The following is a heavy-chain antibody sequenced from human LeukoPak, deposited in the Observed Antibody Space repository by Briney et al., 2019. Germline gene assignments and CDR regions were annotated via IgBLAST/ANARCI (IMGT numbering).Heavy chain of an antibody. J-gene: IGHJ4*01. V-gene: IGHV4-34*01. CDR2: INHSGST. CDR3: ADKEAECSADCSGSFDY. Sequence: PSETLSPTSAVYGGSLCAVSCGWIPQPPGKGLEWIGEINHSGSTHYNPSLKSRVTISVDTSKNQFSLKVSSVTAADTAVYYCADKEAECSADCSGSFDYWGQGTMVTVSS. CDR1: GGSLCAVS. D-gene: IGHD2-21*02.